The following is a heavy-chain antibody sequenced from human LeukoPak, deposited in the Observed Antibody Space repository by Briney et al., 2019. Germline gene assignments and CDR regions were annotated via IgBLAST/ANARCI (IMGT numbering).Heavy chain of an antibody. CDR1: GYTFTSYY. CDR3: ARGPLGIVGATIADY. J-gene: IGHJ4*02. CDR2: INPSGGTS. Sequence: ASVKVSCKASGYTFTSYYMHWVRQAPGQGLEWMGMINPSGGTSNYAQKFQGRVTMTRDMSTNTVYMELSSLRFEDTAVYYCARGPLGIVGATIADYWGQGTLVTVSS. D-gene: IGHD1-26*01. V-gene: IGHV1-46*01.